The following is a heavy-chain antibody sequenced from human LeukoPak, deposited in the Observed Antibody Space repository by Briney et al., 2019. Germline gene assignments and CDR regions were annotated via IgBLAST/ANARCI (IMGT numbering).Heavy chain of an antibody. CDR3: ARDRDYDYVWGSYRPYMDV. V-gene: IGHV1-18*01. CDR1: GYTFTSYG. J-gene: IGHJ6*03. Sequence: ASVKVSCKASGYTFTSYGISWARQAPGQGLEWMGWISAYNGNTNYAQKLQGRVTMTTDTSTSTAYMELRSLRSDDTAVYYCARDRDYDYVWGSYRPYMDVWGKGTTVTVSS. CDR2: ISAYNGNT. D-gene: IGHD3-16*02.